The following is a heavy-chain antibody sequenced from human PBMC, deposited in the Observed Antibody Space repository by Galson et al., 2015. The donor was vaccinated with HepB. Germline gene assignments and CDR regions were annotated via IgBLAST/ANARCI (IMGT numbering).Heavy chain of an antibody. J-gene: IGHJ4*02. CDR2: MYYRGST. V-gene: IGHV4-59*08. D-gene: IGHD3-3*01. CDR1: GGSISNYY. CDR3: ARHEFAKRDDFWSGYFD. Sequence: SETLSLTCSVSGGSISNYYWSWIRQPPGKGLEWIGYMYYRGSTNYNPSLKSRVTMSIDTSKKQLSLRLSSVTAADTAVYYCARHEFAKRDDFWSGYFDWGQGTLVTVYS.